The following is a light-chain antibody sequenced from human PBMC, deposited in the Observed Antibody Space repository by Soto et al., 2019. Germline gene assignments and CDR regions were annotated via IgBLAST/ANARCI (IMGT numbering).Light chain of an antibody. CDR3: QQYNKWPPYT. J-gene: IGKJ2*01. CDR2: GAS. CDR1: QSVSSN. Sequence: EIVMTQSPATLSLSPGEGATLSCRASQSVSSNLAWYQQKPGQAPRLLMYGASTGATGIPARFSGSGSGTEFTLTISSLQSEDFAVYYCQQYNKWPPYTFGQGTKVDIK. V-gene: IGKV3-15*01.